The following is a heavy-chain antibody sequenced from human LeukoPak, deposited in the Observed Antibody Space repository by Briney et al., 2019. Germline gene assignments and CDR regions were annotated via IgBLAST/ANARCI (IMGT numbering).Heavy chain of an antibody. V-gene: IGHV4-59*01. Sequence: KTSETLSLTCTVSGGSISSYYWSWIRQPPGKGLEWIGYIYYSGSTNYNPSLKSRVTISVDTSKNQFSLKLSSVTAADTAVYYCARDRSYYYDSSGYPPDAFDIWGQGTMVTVSS. CDR1: GGSISSYY. CDR2: IYYSGST. CDR3: ARDRSYYYDSSGYPPDAFDI. D-gene: IGHD3-22*01. J-gene: IGHJ3*02.